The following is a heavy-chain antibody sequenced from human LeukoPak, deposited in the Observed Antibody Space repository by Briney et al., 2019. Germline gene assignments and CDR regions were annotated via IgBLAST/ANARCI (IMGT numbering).Heavy chain of an antibody. Sequence: GASVKVSCKASGYNFNTFGISWVRQAPGQGLEWMGWISANTGNTNYAPKFQGRVTITTDRSTSTAYMDLRSLRSDDTAVYYCARDYDSSGYYRMGNDYWGQGTLVTVSS. D-gene: IGHD3-22*01. CDR1: GYNFNTFG. CDR3: ARDYDSSGYYRMGNDY. J-gene: IGHJ4*02. V-gene: IGHV1-18*01. CDR2: ISANTGNT.